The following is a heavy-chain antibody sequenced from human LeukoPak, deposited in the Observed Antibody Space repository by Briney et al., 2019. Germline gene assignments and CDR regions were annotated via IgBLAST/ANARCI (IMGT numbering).Heavy chain of an antibody. CDR1: GYSISSGYY. CDR3: ARNRYYYGSGNYGVPNWFDP. J-gene: IGHJ5*02. CDR2: IYHSGST. Sequence: SETLSLTCTVSGYSISSGYYWGWIRQPPGKGLEWIGSIYHSGSTYYNPSLKSRVTISVDTSKNQFSLKLSSVTAADTAVYYCARNRYYYGSGNYGVPNWFDPWGQGTLVTVSS. V-gene: IGHV4-38-2*02. D-gene: IGHD3-10*01.